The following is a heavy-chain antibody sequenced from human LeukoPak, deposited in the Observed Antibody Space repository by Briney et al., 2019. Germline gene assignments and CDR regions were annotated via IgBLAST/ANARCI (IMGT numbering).Heavy chain of an antibody. J-gene: IGHJ4*02. D-gene: IGHD2-2*01. CDR3: ARVLGYCSSTSCHTADY. CDR2: IYTSGST. Sequence: SQTLPLTCTVSGGSISSGSYYWSWIRQPAGKGLEWIGRIYTSGSTNYNPSLKSRVTISVDTSKNQFSLKLSSVTAADTAVYYCARVLGYCSSTSCHTADYWGQGTLVTVSS. CDR1: GGSISSGSYY. V-gene: IGHV4-61*02.